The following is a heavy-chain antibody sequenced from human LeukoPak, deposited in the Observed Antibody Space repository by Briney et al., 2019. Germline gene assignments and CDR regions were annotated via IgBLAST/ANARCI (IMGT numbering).Heavy chain of an antibody. Sequence: TGGSLRLSCAASGFTVSSNHMSWVRQAPGKGPEWVSLIYSGRITYYADSVKARFTISRDNSKNTLYLQMNSLRAEDTAVYYCARGHLVGTTSAYYYMDVWGKGTTVTVSS. V-gene: IGHV3-53*01. CDR2: IYSGRIT. CDR3: ARGHLVGTTSAYYYMDV. J-gene: IGHJ6*03. D-gene: IGHD1-26*01. CDR1: GFTVSSNH.